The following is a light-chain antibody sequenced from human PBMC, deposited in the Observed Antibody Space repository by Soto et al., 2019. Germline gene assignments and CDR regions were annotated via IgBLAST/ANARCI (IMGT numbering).Light chain of an antibody. V-gene: IGKV3-11*01. J-gene: IGKJ5*01. CDR1: QSVSSC. Sequence: EIVLTQSPATLSLSPGERATLSCRASQSVSSCLAWYQQKPGKAPRLLIYDASSRETGVPSRFSGSGSGTDFTLSISSLEPEDFAIYYCQQHSNWPPTFGQGTRLEIK. CDR3: QQHSNWPPT. CDR2: DAS.